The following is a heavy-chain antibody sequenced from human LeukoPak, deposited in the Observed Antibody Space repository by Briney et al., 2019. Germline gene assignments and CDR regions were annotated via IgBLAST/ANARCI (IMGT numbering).Heavy chain of an antibody. CDR1: GGSISSSTYY. D-gene: IGHD6-13*01. Sequence: SGTLSLTCSVSGGSISSSTYYWGWIRQPPGKGLEWIGNIYNSGSTYYNPSLKSRVTLSVDTFKNQFSLKLSSVTAADTAVYYCARQAYSSNLGWFDPWGQGTLVTVSS. J-gene: IGHJ5*02. CDR3: ARQAYSSNLGWFDP. CDR2: IYNSGST. V-gene: IGHV4-39*01.